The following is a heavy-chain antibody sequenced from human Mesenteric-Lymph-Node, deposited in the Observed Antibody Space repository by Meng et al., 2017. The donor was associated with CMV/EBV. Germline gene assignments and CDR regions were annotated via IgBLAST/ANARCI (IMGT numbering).Heavy chain of an antibody. CDR3: ARDPNYYGSGSYYRCYFDS. CDR2: INSDGGST. Sequence: GESLKISCAASEVTVSRFWMHWVRQAPGKGLVWVSRINSDGGSTTYADSVKGRFTISRDNAKNSLYLQMNSLRAEDTAVYYCARDPNYYGSGSYYRCYFDSWGQGTLVTVSS. V-gene: IGHV3-74*01. J-gene: IGHJ4*02. CDR1: EVTVSRFW. D-gene: IGHD3-10*01.